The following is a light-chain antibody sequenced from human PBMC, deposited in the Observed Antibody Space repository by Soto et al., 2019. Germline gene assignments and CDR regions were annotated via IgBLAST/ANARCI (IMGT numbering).Light chain of an antibody. CDR2: AAS. V-gene: IGKV1-8*01. CDR3: QHYYNYPWT. CDR1: QAIHNY. J-gene: IGKJ1*01. Sequence: AVLLTQSPSSFSASTGDRATITCRASQAIHNYLAWYQQVPGKAPKLLLYAASILQTGVPSRFSGSGSGTAFTLTIDGLQSEDFATYFCQHYYNYPWTFGQGTTVE.